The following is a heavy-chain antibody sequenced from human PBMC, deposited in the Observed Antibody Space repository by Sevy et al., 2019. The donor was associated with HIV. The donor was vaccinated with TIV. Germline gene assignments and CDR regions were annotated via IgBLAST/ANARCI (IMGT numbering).Heavy chain of an antibody. CDR1: GFTFRSYG. CDR2: IWYDGSNR. V-gene: IGHV3-33*01. J-gene: IGHJ4*02. Sequence: GGSRRLSCAASGFTFRSYGMHWVRQAPGKGLEWVAVIWYDGSNRYYVDSVKGRFTISRDNSKNTLYLQMNSLSADDTAVYFCARDARLWSGYYELDYWGQGTLVTVSS. D-gene: IGHD3-3*01. CDR3: ARDARLWSGYYELDY.